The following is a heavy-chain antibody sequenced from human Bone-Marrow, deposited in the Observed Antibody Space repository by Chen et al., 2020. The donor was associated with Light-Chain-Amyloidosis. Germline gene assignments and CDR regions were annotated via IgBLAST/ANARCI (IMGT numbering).Heavy chain of an antibody. CDR1: GFTFSSYA. J-gene: IGHJ6*03. CDR3: AKVPPTVTTVIYYYMDV. Sequence: GGGVVQPGGSLRLSCAASGFTFSSYAMSWVRQAPGKGLEWVSAISGSGGSTYYADSVKGRFTISRDNSKNTLYLQMNSLRAEDTAVYYCAKVPPTVTTVIYYYMDVWGKGTTVTVSS. D-gene: IGHD4-17*01. V-gene: IGHV3-23*01. CDR2: ISGSGGST.